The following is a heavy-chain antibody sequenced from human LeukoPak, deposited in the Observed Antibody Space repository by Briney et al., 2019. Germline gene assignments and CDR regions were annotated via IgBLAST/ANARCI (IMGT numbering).Heavy chain of an antibody. J-gene: IGHJ4*02. CDR3: ARGTSILSFDY. CDR1: GFTFSSYA. D-gene: IGHD2-21*01. Sequence: GGSLRLSCAASGFTFSSYAMHWVRQAPGKGLEWVAVISYDGSNIYYADSVKGRFTISRDNSKNTLYLQMNSLRAEDTAVYYCARGTSILSFDYWGQGTLVTVSS. CDR2: ISYDGSNI. V-gene: IGHV3-30*04.